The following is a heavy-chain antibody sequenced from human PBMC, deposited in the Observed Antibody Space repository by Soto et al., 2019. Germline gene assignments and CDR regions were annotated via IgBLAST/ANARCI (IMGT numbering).Heavy chain of an antibody. D-gene: IGHD3-10*01. CDR2: IYYSGST. J-gene: IGHJ5*02. Sequence: QVQLQESGPGLVKPSQTLSLTCTVSGGSISSGGYYWSWIRQHPGKGLEWIGYIYYSGSTYYNPSLKSRVTISVGTSKNQFSLKLSSVTAADTAVYYCARGHYYGSGSYYKRYWFDPWGQGTLVTVSS. V-gene: IGHV4-31*03. CDR1: GGSISSGGYY. CDR3: ARGHYYGSGSYYKRYWFDP.